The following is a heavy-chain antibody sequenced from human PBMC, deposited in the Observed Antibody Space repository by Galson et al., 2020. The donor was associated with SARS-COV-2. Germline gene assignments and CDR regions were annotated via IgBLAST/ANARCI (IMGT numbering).Heavy chain of an antibody. V-gene: IGHV3-53*01. J-gene: IGHJ1*01. CDR2: VSRRGST. CDR3: ILRAAVIN. CDR1: GLPVSTSY. D-gene: IGHD3-10*01. Sequence: GGSLRLSCAAPGLPVSTSYMTWARPAPGKGLERVPPVSRRGSTFYADSVKGPFTTSRDKSKNTLYLQMNSLRPEDLAMYYGILRAAVINWGQGTLVTVSS.